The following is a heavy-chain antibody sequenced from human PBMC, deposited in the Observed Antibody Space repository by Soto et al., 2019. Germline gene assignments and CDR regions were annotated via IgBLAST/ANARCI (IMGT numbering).Heavy chain of an antibody. D-gene: IGHD2-15*01. Sequence: EVQLVESGGGLVKPGGSLRLSCAASGFTFSIYSMNWVRQAPGKGLEGVSSISSSSIYIYYADSVKGQFTISRDNDKNSLYPQMNSLRAEDTAVYYCARDLGYCSGGSCYRDYWGQGTLVTVSS. CDR2: ISSSSIYI. V-gene: IGHV3-21*01. CDR3: ARDLGYCSGGSCYRDY. CDR1: GFTFSIYS. J-gene: IGHJ4*02.